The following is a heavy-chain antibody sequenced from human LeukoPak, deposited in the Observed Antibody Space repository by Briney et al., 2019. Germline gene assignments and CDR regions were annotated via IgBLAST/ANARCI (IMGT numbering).Heavy chain of an antibody. CDR1: GFTFSNYW. CDR3: ARDPTTSQGSDAFDI. J-gene: IGHJ3*02. D-gene: IGHD1-1*01. Sequence: PGGSLRLSCAASGFTFSNYWMGWVRQAPGKGLEWVANIKPDGSEKYYVESVKGRFTISRDNARNALNLQMSSLRAEDTAVYYCARDPTTSQGSDAFDIWGQGTRVTVSS. CDR2: IKPDGSEK. V-gene: IGHV3-7*01.